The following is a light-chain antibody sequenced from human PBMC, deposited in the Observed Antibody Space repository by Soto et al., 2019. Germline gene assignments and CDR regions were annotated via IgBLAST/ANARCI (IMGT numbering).Light chain of an antibody. CDR1: QSISSW. V-gene: IGKV1-5*01. Sequence: DIQMTQSPSTLSASVGDRVTITWRASQSISSWLAWYQQKPGKAPKLLIYDASSLESGVPSRFSGSGSGTEFTLTISSLQPDDFATYYCQHHGTFGQGTKVEIK. CDR3: QHHGT. J-gene: IGKJ1*01. CDR2: DAS.